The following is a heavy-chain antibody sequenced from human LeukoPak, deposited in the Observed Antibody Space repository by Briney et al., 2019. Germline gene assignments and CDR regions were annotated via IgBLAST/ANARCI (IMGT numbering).Heavy chain of an antibody. D-gene: IGHD6-13*01. Sequence: GGSLRLSCAASGFTFSSYSMHWVRQAPGKGLEWVALISYDGSNKYYADSVKGRFTISRDNSKNTLYLQMNSLRAEDTAVYYCARDLVRGDYWGQGTLVTVSS. CDR3: ARDLVRGDY. V-gene: IGHV3-30-3*01. J-gene: IGHJ4*02. CDR1: GFTFSSYS. CDR2: ISYDGSNK.